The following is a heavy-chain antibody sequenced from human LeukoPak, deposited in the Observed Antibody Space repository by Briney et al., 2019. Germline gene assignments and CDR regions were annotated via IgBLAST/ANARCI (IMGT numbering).Heavy chain of an antibody. V-gene: IGHV1-18*01. CDR1: GYTFTSYD. D-gene: IGHD3-22*01. CDR3: ARDMRSYDSSGTPNWFDP. CDR2: ISAYNGNT. Sequence: ASVKVSCKASGYTFTSYDINWVRQATGQGLEWMGWISAYNGNTNYAQKLQGRVTMTTDTSTSTAYMELRSLRSDDTAVYYCARDMRSYDSSGTPNWFDPWGQGTLVTVSS. J-gene: IGHJ5*02.